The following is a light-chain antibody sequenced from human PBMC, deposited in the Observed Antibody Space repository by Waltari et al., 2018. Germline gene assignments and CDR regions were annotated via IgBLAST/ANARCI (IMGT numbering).Light chain of an antibody. V-gene: IGKV1-39*01. CDR1: QSISSY. CDR2: AAS. Sequence: DIQMTQYPSSLSASVGGSVTITCRASQSISSYLNWSQQKPGNAPKLLIYAASSLQSGVPSRFSGSGSETDFTLTISSLQPEDFATYYCQQSYSTPYTVSQGTKLEIK. J-gene: IGKJ2*01. CDR3: QQSYSTPYT.